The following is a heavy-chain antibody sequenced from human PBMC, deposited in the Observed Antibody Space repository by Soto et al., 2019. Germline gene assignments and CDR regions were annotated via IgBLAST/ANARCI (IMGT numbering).Heavy chain of an antibody. D-gene: IGHD5-18*01. J-gene: IGHJ4*02. CDR3: AKDKGIGSGYSYGFDY. V-gene: IGHV3-9*01. CDR2: ISWNSGSI. CDR1: GFTFDDYA. Sequence: SLRLSCASSGFTFDDYAMHCVRQAPGKGLEWVSGISWNSGSIGYADSVKGRFTISRDNAKNSLYLQMNSLRAEDTALYYCAKDKGIGSGYSYGFDYWGQGTLVTVSS.